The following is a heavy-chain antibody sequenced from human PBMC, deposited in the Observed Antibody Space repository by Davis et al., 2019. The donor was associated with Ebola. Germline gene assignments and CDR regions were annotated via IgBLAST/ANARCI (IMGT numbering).Heavy chain of an antibody. CDR3: ARAPTSLTVIDY. D-gene: IGHD1-20*01. J-gene: IGHJ4*02. Sequence: GESLKISCAASGFTFDDYGMHWVRRAPGKGLVWVSRVDIDGSRTSYADSVKGRFAISRDNAKNTLYLQMDSLRAEDTAVYYCARAPTSLTVIDYWGQGTLVTVSS. CDR2: VDIDGSRT. V-gene: IGHV3-74*01. CDR1: GFTFDDYG.